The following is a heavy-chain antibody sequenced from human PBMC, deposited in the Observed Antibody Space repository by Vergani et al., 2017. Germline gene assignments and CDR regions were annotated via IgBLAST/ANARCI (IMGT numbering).Heavy chain of an antibody. Sequence: QVQLQESGPGLVKPSQTLSLTCTVSGGSISSYYWSWIRQPPGKGLEWIGYIYYSGSTNYNPSLKSRVTISVDTSKNQFSLKLSSVTAADTAVYYCARGPWGCSGGSCYYYYYGMDVWGQGTTVTVSS. CDR3: ARGPWGCSGGSCYYYYYGMDV. D-gene: IGHD2-15*01. CDR2: IYYSGST. CDR1: GGSISSYY. V-gene: IGHV4-59*01. J-gene: IGHJ6*02.